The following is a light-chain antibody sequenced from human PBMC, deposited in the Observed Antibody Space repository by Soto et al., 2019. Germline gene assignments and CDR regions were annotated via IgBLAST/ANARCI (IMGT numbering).Light chain of an antibody. V-gene: IGKV3-15*01. CDR2: GAS. CDR1: QSVRSN. Sequence: ETVMTQSSATLPVSPGGRATLSCRASQSVRSNLAWYQQKPGPAPRLLIYGASTRATGVPARFSGSGSGTEFTLTINRLQSEDFALYYCQEYDNWPLWTVGQGTKVDIK. J-gene: IGKJ1*01. CDR3: QEYDNWPLWT.